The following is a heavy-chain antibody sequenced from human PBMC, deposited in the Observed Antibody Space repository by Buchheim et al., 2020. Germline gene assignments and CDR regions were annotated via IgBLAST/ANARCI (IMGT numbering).Heavy chain of an antibody. V-gene: IGHV1-2*06. J-gene: IGHJ4*02. CDR2: INPNSGGT. CDR3: ARMEIVVVPAAMRWGEDY. D-gene: IGHD2-2*03. Sequence: QVQLVQSGAEVKKPGASVKVSCKASGYTFTGYYMHWVRQAPGQGLEWMGRINPNSGGTNYAQKFQGRVTMTRDTSLSTASMELSRLRSDDTAVYYCARMEIVVVPAAMRWGEDYWGQGTL. CDR1: GYTFTGYY.